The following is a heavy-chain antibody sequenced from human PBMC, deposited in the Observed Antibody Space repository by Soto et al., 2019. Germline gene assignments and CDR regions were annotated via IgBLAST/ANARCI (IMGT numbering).Heavy chain of an antibody. D-gene: IGHD3-10*01. Sequence: SETLSLTCIVSGGSISSSSYYWGWIRQPPGKGLEWIGSMHYSGTTYYNPSRQRRVTISIDTSKNQLSLKLSSVTAADTAVYYCARLDASGSYSPYYYHMDVWGKGTTVTVSS. CDR1: GGSISSSSYY. J-gene: IGHJ6*03. CDR2: MHYSGTT. V-gene: IGHV4-39*01. CDR3: ARLDASGSYSPYYYHMDV.